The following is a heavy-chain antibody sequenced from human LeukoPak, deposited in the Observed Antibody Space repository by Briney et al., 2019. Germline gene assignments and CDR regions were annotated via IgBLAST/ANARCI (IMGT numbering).Heavy chain of an antibody. V-gene: IGHV3-30*18. D-gene: IGHD2-15*01. Sequence: GGSLRLSCAASGFTFSSYGMHWVRQAPGKGLEWVAVISYDGSNKYYADSVKGRFTISRDNSENTLYLQMNSLRAEDTAVYYCAKGQYAQIVVVVAAILGMDVWGQGTTVTVSS. CDR3: AKGQYAQIVVVVAAILGMDV. J-gene: IGHJ6*02. CDR1: GFTFSSYG. CDR2: ISYDGSNK.